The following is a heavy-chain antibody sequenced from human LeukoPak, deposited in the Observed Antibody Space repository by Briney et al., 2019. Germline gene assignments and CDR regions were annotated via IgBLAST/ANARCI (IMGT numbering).Heavy chain of an antibody. D-gene: IGHD6-13*01. CDR2: IYTSGST. CDR3: ARDRPLIAAAGTGWFDP. Sequence: PSETLSLTCTVSGGSISSYYWSWIRQPAGKGLEWIGRIYTSGSTNYNPSLKSRVTMSVDTSKNQFSLKLSSVTAADTAVYYCARDRPLIAAAGTGWFDPWGQGTLVTVSS. V-gene: IGHV4-4*07. CDR1: GGSISSYY. J-gene: IGHJ5*02.